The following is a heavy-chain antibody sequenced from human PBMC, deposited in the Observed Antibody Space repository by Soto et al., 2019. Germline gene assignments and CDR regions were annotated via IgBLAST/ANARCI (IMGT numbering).Heavy chain of an antibody. CDR2: IYWNEDK. D-gene: IGHD4-17*01. Sequence: QITLKESGPTLVKPTQTLTLTCTFSGFSLSTSGVGVGWIRQPPGKALEWLALIYWNEDKRYSPSLKSRLTIIKDTAKNQVDLTVTNMDPVDTATYYCAHRPDYGGNTNWFDPWGQGTLVTVSS. V-gene: IGHV2-5*01. J-gene: IGHJ5*02. CDR3: AHRPDYGGNTNWFDP. CDR1: GFSLSTSGVG.